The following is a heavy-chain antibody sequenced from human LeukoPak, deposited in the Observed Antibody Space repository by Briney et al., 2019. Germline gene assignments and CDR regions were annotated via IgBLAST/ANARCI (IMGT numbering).Heavy chain of an antibody. J-gene: IGHJ4*02. D-gene: IGHD1-26*01. CDR3: ARARGWEPNFDY. CDR1: GYTFTNNF. V-gene: IGHV1-46*01. CDR2: INPSGGST. Sequence: ASVKVSCKASGYTFTNNFMHWVRQAPGQGLEWMGIINPSGGSTSYAQKFQGRVTMTRDMSTSTVYMELSSLRSEDTAVYYCARARGWEPNFDYWGQGTLVTVSS.